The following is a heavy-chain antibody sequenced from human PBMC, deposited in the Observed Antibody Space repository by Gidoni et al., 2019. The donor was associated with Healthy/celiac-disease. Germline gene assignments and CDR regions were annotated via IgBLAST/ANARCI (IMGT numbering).Heavy chain of an antibody. D-gene: IGHD3-22*01. Sequence: EVQLLESGGGLVQPGGSLRLSCAASGFTFSSYAMSWVRQAPGKGLEWVSAISGSGGSTYYADSVKGRFTISRDNSKNTLYLQMNSLRAEDTAVYYCAKVEDDSSGYYYGGNDYWGQGTLVTVSS. CDR3: AKVEDDSSGYYYGGNDY. CDR1: GFTFSSYA. J-gene: IGHJ4*02. CDR2: ISGSGGST. V-gene: IGHV3-23*01.